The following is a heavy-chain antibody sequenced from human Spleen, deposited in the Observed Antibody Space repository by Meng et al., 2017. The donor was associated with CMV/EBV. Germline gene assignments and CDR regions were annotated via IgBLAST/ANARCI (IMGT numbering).Heavy chain of an antibody. CDR3: ARDHDTIFGVDYYGMDV. Sequence: SETLSLTCTVSDGSISRYYWSWIRQPPGKGLEWIGYMYYSGNTNYNPSLKSRVTMSVDTSKNQFSLKLSSVTAADTAVYYCARDHDTIFGVDYYGMDVWGQGTTVTVSS. CDR1: DGSISRYY. CDR2: MYYSGNT. D-gene: IGHD3-3*01. J-gene: IGHJ6*02. V-gene: IGHV4-59*12.